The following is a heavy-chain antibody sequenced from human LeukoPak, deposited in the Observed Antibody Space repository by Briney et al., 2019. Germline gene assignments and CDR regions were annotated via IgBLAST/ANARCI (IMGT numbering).Heavy chain of an antibody. CDR2: IYYSGST. CDR1: GGSISSGDYY. D-gene: IGHD3-10*01. V-gene: IGHV4-30-4*01. J-gene: IGHJ4*02. CDR3: ARDNYGSGSYSDY. Sequence: SETLSLTCTVSGGSISSGDYYWSWIRQPPGKGLEWIGYIYYSGSTYYNPSLKSRVTISVDTSKNQFSLKLSSVTAADTAVYYRARDNYGSGSYSDYWGQGALVTVSS.